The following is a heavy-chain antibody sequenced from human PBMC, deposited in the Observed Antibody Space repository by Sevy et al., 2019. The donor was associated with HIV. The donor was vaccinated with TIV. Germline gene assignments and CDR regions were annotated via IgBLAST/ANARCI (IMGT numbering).Heavy chain of an antibody. J-gene: IGHJ4*02. CDR1: GYRFTSYW. CDR3: ARRGYDTSGYPQYYFDY. V-gene: IGHV5-51*01. Sequence: GESLKISCKASGYRFTSYWIAWVRQMPGKGLEWMGIIYPRDSETRYSPSFQGQVTISADKSISTAYLQWSSLRASDTAMFFCARRGYDTSGYPQYYFDYWSQGTLVTVSS. CDR2: IYPRDSET. D-gene: IGHD3-22*01.